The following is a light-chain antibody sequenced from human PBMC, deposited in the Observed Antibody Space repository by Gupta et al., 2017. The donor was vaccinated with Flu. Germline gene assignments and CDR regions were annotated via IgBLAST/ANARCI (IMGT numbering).Light chain of an antibody. V-gene: IGKV3D-15*01. CDR3: QQDNNWPRT. CDR1: QSVSST. J-gene: IGKJ4*01. CDR2: GAS. Sequence: EIVMTQSPATLSVSPGERATLSCRASQSVSSTLAWYQQEPGQAPRLLIYGASTRASGIPVRFSGSGSGTEFTLTISSLQSEDFAVYYCQQDNNWPRTFGGGTKVEIK.